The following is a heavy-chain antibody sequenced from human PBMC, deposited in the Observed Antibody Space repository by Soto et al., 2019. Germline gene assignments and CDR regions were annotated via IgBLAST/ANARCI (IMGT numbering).Heavy chain of an antibody. J-gene: IGHJ6*02. CDR1: GFTFSSYG. D-gene: IGHD3-22*01. Sequence: GGSLRLSCAASGFTFSSYGMHLVRQAPGKGLEWVAVISYDGSNKYYADSVKGRFTISRDNSKNTLYLQMNSLRAEDTAVYYCAKSRYYYDSSGYYGMDVWGQGTTVTVSS. CDR2: ISYDGSNK. CDR3: AKSRYYYDSSGYYGMDV. V-gene: IGHV3-30*18.